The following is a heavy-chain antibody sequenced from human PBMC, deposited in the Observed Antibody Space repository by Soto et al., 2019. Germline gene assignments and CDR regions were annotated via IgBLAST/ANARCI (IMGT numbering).Heavy chain of an antibody. V-gene: IGHV4-59*01. D-gene: IGHD3-10*01. CDR2: IYYSGST. Sequence: SETLSITCTVSGGSMSSYYWSWIRQPPGKGLEWIGYIYYSGSTIYNPSLKSRVTISVDTSKNQFSLKLSSVTAADTAVYYCARYGSGSSVWFDPWGQGTLVTVS. J-gene: IGHJ5*02. CDR1: GGSMSSYY. CDR3: ARYGSGSSVWFDP.